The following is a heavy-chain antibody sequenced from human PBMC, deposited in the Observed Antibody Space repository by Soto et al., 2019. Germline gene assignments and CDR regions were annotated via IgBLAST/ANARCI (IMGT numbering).Heavy chain of an antibody. CDR2: MNPNSGNT. J-gene: IGHJ4*02. D-gene: IGHD3-3*01. CDR3: ARVAPDLDFWSGYTRNYYFDY. V-gene: IGHV1-8*01. Sequence: GASVKVSCKASGYTFTSYDINWVRQATGQGLERMGWMNPNSGNTGYAQKLQGRVTMTRNTSISTAYMELSSLRSEDTAVYYCARVAPDLDFWSGYTRNYYFDYWGQGTLVTVSS. CDR1: GYTFTSYD.